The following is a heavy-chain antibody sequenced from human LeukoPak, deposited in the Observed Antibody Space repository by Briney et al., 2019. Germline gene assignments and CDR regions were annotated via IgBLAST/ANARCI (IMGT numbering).Heavy chain of an antibody. CDR1: GYTFTSYY. CDR3: ARESSLHYYYDSSGYTI. V-gene: IGHV1-46*01. CDR2: INPSGGST. Sequence: ASVKVSCKASGYTFTSYYMHWVRQAPGQGLEWMGIINPSGGSTSYAQKFQGRVTMTRDTSTSTVYMELSSLRSEDTAEYYCARESSLHYYYDSSGYTIWGQGTLVTVSS. D-gene: IGHD3-22*01. J-gene: IGHJ4*02.